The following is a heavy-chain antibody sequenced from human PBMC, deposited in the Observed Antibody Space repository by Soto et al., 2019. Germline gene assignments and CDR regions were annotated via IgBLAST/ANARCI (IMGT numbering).Heavy chain of an antibody. CDR2: INSFSGDT. V-gene: IGHV1-18*01. CDR3: ARDLHSGGKYWYFDI. Sequence: QVQLVQSGAEVKKPGASVKVSCKASGYTFTHYGITWVRQAPGQGLEWMGWINSFSGDTNYPQKLQGRLTMTTDTSTNTVYMELRNLRSDDTAVYYCARDLHSGGKYWYFDIWGRGTLVTASS. D-gene: IGHD2-15*01. CDR1: GYTFTHYG. J-gene: IGHJ2*01.